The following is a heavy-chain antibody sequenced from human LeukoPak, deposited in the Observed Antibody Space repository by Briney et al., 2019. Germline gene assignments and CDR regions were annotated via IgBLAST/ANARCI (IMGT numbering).Heavy chain of an antibody. J-gene: IGHJ6*03. D-gene: IGHD3-10*01. CDR1: GYTFTSYD. CDR2: IIPIFGTA. Sequence: VASVKVSCKASGYTFTSYDINWVRQATGQGLEWMGGIIPIFGTANYAQKFQGRVTITAGESTSTAYMELSSLRSEDTAVYYCARGRPSGSYSYYYYMDVWGKGTTVTISS. CDR3: ARGRPSGSYSYYYYMDV. V-gene: IGHV1-69*13.